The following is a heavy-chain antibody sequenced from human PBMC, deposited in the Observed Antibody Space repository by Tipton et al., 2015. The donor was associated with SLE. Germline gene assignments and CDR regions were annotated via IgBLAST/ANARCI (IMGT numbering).Heavy chain of an antibody. CDR2: ISGGGSTM. CDR3: AKGLYDDLWSGPGDTFDI. Sequence: SLRLSCAASGFTFSNYAMSWVRRAPGKGLEWVSGISGGGSTMYYADSVRGRFTISRDNSKNTLYLQMSSLRAEDTALYYCAKGLYDDLWSGPGDTFDIWGQGTMLAVSS. CDR1: GFTFSNYA. J-gene: IGHJ3*02. V-gene: IGHV3-23*01. D-gene: IGHD3-3*01.